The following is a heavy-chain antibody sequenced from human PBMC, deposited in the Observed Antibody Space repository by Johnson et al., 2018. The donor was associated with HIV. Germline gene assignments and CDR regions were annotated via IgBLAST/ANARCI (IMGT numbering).Heavy chain of an antibody. Sequence: VQLVESGGGLIQPGGSLSLSCAASGFTVSSNYMSWVRQAPGKGLVWVSIIYSGGSTYYADPVRGRFTISRDNSKNTLYLQMTSLKSEDTAVYYCTTEGDAFDIWGQGTVVTVSS. J-gene: IGHJ3*02. V-gene: IGHV3-53*01. D-gene: IGHD1-14*01. CDR3: TTEGDAFDI. CDR1: GFTVSSNY. CDR2: IYSGGST.